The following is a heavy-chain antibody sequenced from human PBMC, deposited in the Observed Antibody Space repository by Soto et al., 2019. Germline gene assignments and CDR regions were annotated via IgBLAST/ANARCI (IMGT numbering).Heavy chain of an antibody. Sequence: QVQLVQSGAEVKKPGSSVKVSCKASGGSFGSYAINWVRQAPGQGPEWMGGIIPMFGTANYAQEFQGRVTITADASTTTAYMELSTLRSEDTAVYYCATGLSPTVFGVGIPPNDAFDNWGQGTMVTVSS. V-gene: IGHV1-69*01. CDR3: ATGLSPTVFGVGIPPNDAFDN. D-gene: IGHD3-3*01. CDR2: IIPMFGTA. J-gene: IGHJ3*02. CDR1: GGSFGSYA.